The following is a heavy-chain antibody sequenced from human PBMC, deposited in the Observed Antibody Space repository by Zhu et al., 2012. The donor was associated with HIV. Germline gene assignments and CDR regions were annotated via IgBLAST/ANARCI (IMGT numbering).Heavy chain of an antibody. CDR1: GASINTGDYY. CDR3: ARHRGAAAGFY. Sequence: QVQLQESGPGLVNPSQTLSLTCTVSGASINTGDYYWSWIRQSPGKGLEFIGYIYYSANTYYNPSLASRVSMSLDTSRNQFSLKLSSVTAADTAVYYCARHRGAAAGFYWGQGTLVTVSS. D-gene: IGHD6-13*01. J-gene: IGHJ4*02. CDR2: IYYSANT. V-gene: IGHV4-30-4*01.